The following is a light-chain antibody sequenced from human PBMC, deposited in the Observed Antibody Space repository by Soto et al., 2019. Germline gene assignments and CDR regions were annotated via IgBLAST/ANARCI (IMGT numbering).Light chain of an antibody. Sequence: DIGMTQSPSSLSASVGDRVTITCRASQTIASHLNWYQQKPGKAPNLLIYTASNLQSGVPSRFSGSRSGTDFTLTISSLQPEDFAIYFCQQSYTTPYAFGQGTKLEIK. CDR1: QTIASH. V-gene: IGKV1-39*01. CDR3: QQSYTTPYA. CDR2: TAS. J-gene: IGKJ2*01.